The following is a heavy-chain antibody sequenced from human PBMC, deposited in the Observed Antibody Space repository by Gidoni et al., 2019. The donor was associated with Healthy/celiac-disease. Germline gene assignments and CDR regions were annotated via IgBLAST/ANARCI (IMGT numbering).Heavy chain of an antibody. Sequence: EVQLVESGGGLVQPGRSLRLSCAASGFTFDDYAMHWVRQAPGKGLEWVSGISWNSGSIGYADSVKGRFTISRDNAKNSLYLQMNSLRAEDTALYYCAKVAARPGEFDYWGQGTLVTVSS. V-gene: IGHV3-9*01. CDR3: AKVAARPGEFDY. J-gene: IGHJ4*02. CDR2: ISWNSGSI. D-gene: IGHD6-6*01. CDR1: GFTFDDYA.